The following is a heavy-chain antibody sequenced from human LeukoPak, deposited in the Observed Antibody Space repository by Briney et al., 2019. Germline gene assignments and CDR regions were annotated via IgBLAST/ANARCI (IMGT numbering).Heavy chain of an antibody. D-gene: IGHD3-10*01. V-gene: IGHV3-30-3*01. Sequence: GRSLRLSCAASGFTFSGYAMHWVRQAPGKGLEWVAVISYDGSNEYYAGSVKGRFTISRDNSKNTLYLQMNSLSVEDTAVYYCARVGYYASGPFSYFDYWGQGTLVTVSS. CDR3: ARVGYYASGPFSYFDY. J-gene: IGHJ4*02. CDR1: GFTFSGYA. CDR2: ISYDGSNE.